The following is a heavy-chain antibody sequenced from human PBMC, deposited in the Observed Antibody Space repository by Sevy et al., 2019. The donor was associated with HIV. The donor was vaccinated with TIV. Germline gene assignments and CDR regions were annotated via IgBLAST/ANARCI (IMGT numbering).Heavy chain of an antibody. V-gene: IGHV5-51*01. CDR1: GYNFNTYG. CDR3: ASAGRPTLAFDQ. D-gene: IGHD3-3*02. J-gene: IGHJ4*02. Sequence: GESLKISCKTSGYNFNTYGIGWVRQKPGKGREWMGIIYPGDSDTKYSPSFHGRVTISADKSINTAYVQWRSLKASDTAMYYCASAGRPTLAFDQWGQGTLVTVSS. CDR2: IYPGDSDT.